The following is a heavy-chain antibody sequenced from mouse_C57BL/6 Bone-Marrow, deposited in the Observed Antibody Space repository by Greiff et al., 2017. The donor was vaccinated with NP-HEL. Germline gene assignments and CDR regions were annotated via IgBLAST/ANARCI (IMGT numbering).Heavy chain of an antibody. CDR2: ISNLAYSI. CDR3: ARRTVVPYWYFDV. J-gene: IGHJ1*03. V-gene: IGHV5-15*01. CDR1: GFTFSDYG. Sequence: EVQLVESGGGLVQPGGSLKLSCAASGFTFSDYGMAWVRQAPRKGPEWVAFISNLAYSIYYADTVTGRFTISRENAKNTLYLEMSSLRSEDTAMYYCARRTVVPYWYFDVWGTGTTVTVSS. D-gene: IGHD1-1*01.